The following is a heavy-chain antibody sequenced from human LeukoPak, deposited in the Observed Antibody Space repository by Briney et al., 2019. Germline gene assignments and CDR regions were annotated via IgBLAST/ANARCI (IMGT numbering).Heavy chain of an antibody. CDR3: ARGFNYYGSAPFDP. CDR2: MNPNSGNT. J-gene: IGHJ5*02. Sequence: GASVEVSCKASGYTFTSYDINWVRQATGQGLEWMGWMNPNSGNTGYAQKFQGRVTMTRNTSISTAYMELSSLRSEDTAVYYCARGFNYYGSAPFDPWGQGTLVTVSS. D-gene: IGHD3-10*01. V-gene: IGHV1-8*01. CDR1: GYTFTSYD.